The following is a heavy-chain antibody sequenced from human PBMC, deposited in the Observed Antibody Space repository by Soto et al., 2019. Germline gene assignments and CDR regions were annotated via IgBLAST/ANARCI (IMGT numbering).Heavy chain of an antibody. CDR2: SRNQANSYTT. CDR1: GFTFSDHY. CDR3: ARDLGS. V-gene: IGHV3-72*01. Sequence: EVQLVESGGGLVQPGGSLRLSCAASGFTFSDHYMDLVRQAPGKGLEWVGRSRNQANSYTTEYAASVRGRFTISRDDSKYSLYLQMNSLKTEETAVYYCARDLGSWGQGTLVTVSS. J-gene: IGHJ5*02.